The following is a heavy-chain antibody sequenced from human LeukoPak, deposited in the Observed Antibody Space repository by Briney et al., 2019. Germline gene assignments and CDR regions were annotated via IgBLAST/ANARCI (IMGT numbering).Heavy chain of an antibody. CDR2: IYYSGST. Sequence: SSETLSLTCTVSGGSISSSSYYWGWIRQPPGKGLEWIGSIYYSGSTYYNPSLKSRVTISVDTSKNQFSLKLSSVTAADTAVYYCARDSWVVVAATPIGAFDIWGQGTMVTVSS. J-gene: IGHJ3*02. CDR1: GGSISSSSYY. D-gene: IGHD2-15*01. V-gene: IGHV4-39*07. CDR3: ARDSWVVVAATPIGAFDI.